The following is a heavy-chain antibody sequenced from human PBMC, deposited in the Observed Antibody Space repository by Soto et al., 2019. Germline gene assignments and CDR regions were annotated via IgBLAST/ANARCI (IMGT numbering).Heavy chain of an antibody. CDR1: GGTFSSYA. D-gene: IGHD2-2*01. J-gene: IGHJ6*02. Sequence: SVKVSCKASGGTFSSYAISWVRQAPGQGLEWMGGIIPIFGTANYAQKFQGRVTITADESTSTAYMELSSLRSEDTAVYYCAREDCSSTSCPPRYYYGMDVWGQGTTVTVSS. CDR3: AREDCSSTSCPPRYYYGMDV. CDR2: IIPIFGTA. V-gene: IGHV1-69*13.